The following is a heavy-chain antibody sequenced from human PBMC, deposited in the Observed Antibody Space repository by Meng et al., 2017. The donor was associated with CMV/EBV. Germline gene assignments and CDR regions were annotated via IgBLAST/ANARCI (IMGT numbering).Heavy chain of an antibody. D-gene: IGHD2-2*02. CDR3: ARAFCSSTSCYNFDY. J-gene: IGHJ4*02. CDR2: IRGSGGST. CDR1: GFTFSSYA. V-gene: IGHV3-23*01. Sequence: GESLKISCAASGFTFSSYAMSWLRHAPGKGLEWVSDIRGSGGSTYYADSVKGRFTISRDNSKNTLYLQMNSLRAEDTAVYYCARAFCSSTSCYNFDYWGQGTLVTVSS.